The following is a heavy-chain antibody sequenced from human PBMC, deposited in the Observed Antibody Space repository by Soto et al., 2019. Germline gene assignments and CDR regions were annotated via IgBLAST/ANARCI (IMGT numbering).Heavy chain of an antibody. CDR3: AREQGYYHAFDI. V-gene: IGHV1-69*13. D-gene: IGHD2-8*01. CDR1: GGTFSSYA. Sequence: ASVKVSCKASGGTFSSYAISWVRQAPGQGLEWMGGIIPIFGTANYAQKFQGRVTITADESTSTAYMELSSLRSEDTAVYYCAREQGYYHAFDIWGQGTMVTVSS. CDR2: IIPIFGTA. J-gene: IGHJ3*02.